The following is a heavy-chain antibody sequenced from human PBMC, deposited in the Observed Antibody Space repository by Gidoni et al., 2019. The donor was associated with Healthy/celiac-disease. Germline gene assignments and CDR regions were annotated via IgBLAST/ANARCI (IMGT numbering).Heavy chain of an antibody. V-gene: IGHV1-18*01. CDR2: ISAYNGNT. CDR3: ARGPSGLELGNDAFDI. D-gene: IGHD1-7*01. CDR1: GYTFTSHG. J-gene: IGHJ3*02. Sequence: QVQLVQSGAEVKKPGASVKVSCKASGYTFTSHGISWVRQAPGQGLEWMGWISAYNGNTNDAQKLQGRVTMTTDTSTSTADMELRSLRSDDTAVYYCARGPSGLELGNDAFDIWGQGTMVTVSS.